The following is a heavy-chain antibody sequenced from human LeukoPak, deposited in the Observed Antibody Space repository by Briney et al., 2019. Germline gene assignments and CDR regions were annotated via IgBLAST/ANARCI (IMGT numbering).Heavy chain of an antibody. D-gene: IGHD1-7*01. J-gene: IGHJ4*02. CDR3: ARETSGSNFDS. CDR2: ISSSGSTI. V-gene: IGHV3-48*03. Sequence: GGSLRLSCAASRFTFSNYEMNWVRQAPGKGLEWVSYISSSGSTIYYADSVKGRFTVSRDNAKNTLYLQVTSLRAEDTAMYYCARETSGSNFDSWGQGSLVTVSS. CDR1: RFTFSNYE.